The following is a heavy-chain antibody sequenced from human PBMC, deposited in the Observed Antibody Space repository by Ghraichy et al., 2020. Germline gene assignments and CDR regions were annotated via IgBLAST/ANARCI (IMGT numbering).Heavy chain of an antibody. CDR2: IDWDDDK. CDR3: ARIVEIERYSSGFDY. J-gene: IGHJ4*02. D-gene: IGHD5-18*01. CDR1: GFSLTTSGVC. V-gene: IGHV2-70*01. Sequence: QTLSLTCTFSGFSLTTSGVCVTWIRQPPGKALEWLAVIDWDDDKYYSTSLKTRLTISKDTSKNQVVLTMTKMNPADTATYYCARIVEIERYSSGFDYWGPGTLVTVSS.